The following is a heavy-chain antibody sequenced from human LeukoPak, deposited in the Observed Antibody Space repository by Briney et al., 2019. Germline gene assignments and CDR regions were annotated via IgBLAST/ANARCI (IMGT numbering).Heavy chain of an antibody. CDR1: GGTFSSYA. D-gene: IGHD3-22*01. CDR2: IIPIFGTA. CDR3: ARNFYDSRSAYGMGV. Sequence: SVKVSCKASGGTFSSYAISWVRQAPGQGLEWMGGIIPIFGTANYAQKFQGRVTITADESTSTAYMELSSLRSEDTAVYYCARNFYDSRSAYGMGVWGQGTTVTVSS. J-gene: IGHJ6*02. V-gene: IGHV1-69*01.